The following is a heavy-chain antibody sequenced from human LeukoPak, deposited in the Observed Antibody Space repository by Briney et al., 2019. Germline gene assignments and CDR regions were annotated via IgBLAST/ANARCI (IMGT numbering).Heavy chain of an antibody. D-gene: IGHD3-10*01. CDR2: IYYSGST. V-gene: IGHV4-39*01. Sequence: SETLSLTCTVSGGSISSTTYCWGWIRQPPGKGLEWIGRIYYSGSTYYNPSLKSRVTISVDTSTNQFSLKLSSVTATDTAVYYCARLHWDSGYYYYYMDVWGKGTTVTVSS. CDR3: ARLHWDSGYYYYYMDV. J-gene: IGHJ6*03. CDR1: GGSISSTTYC.